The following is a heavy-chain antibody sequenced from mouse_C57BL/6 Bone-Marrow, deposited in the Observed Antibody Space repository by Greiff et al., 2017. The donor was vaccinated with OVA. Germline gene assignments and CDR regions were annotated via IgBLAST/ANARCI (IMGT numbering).Heavy chain of an antibody. CDR1: GYTFTSYW. J-gene: IGHJ2*01. Sequence: VQLQQPGAELVMPGASVKLSCKASGYTFTSYWMHWVKQRPGQGLEWIGEIDPSDSYTNYNQKFKGKSTLTVDKSSSTAYMQLSSLTSEDSAVYYCARSRVNFDYWGQGTTLTVSS. CDR3: ARSRVNFDY. V-gene: IGHV1-69*01. CDR2: IDPSDSYT. D-gene: IGHD2-1*01.